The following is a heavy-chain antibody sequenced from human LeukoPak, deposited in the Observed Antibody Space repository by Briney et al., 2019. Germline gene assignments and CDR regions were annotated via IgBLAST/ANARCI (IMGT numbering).Heavy chain of an antibody. D-gene: IGHD6-19*01. CDR1: GASISSDY. CDR3: ARGQARLAWFDP. J-gene: IGHJ5*02. CDR2: SHKSGSA. Sequence: SETLSPTCTVSGASISSDYWTWIRQPPGKGLEWIGCSHKSGSAHYSPSLRSRATIAVDTCKNQFSLKLRSVTAADTAVYYCARGQARLAWFDPWGQGTLVTVSS. V-gene: IGHV4-59*08.